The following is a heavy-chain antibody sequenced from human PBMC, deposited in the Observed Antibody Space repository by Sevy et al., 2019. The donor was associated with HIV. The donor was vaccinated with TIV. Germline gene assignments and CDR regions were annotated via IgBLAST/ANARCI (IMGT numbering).Heavy chain of an antibody. CDR2: IGASNGNT. Sequence: ASVKVSCTASGYSFIHYGISWVRQAPGQGLEWMGWIGASNGNTNYAQMFQGRVTMTTDTFKSTAYMQLGSLRSDDTAVYYCARDAPGYLSPEAFHVWGQGTMVTVSS. CDR1: GYSFIHYG. D-gene: IGHD6-13*01. CDR3: ARDAPGYLSPEAFHV. V-gene: IGHV1-18*01. J-gene: IGHJ3*01.